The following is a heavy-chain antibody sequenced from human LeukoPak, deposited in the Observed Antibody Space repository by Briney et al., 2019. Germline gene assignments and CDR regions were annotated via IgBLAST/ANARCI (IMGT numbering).Heavy chain of an antibody. CDR2: INWNSGRT. J-gene: IGHJ6*03. D-gene: IGHD3-3*01. CDR3: VRGSLASGVVVYYYYYLDV. V-gene: IGHV3-9*01. CDR1: AFIFDDYA. Sequence: GGSLRLSCAASAFIFDDYAMHWVRQAPGKGLEWVSGINWNSGRTVYADSVKGRFTISRDNAKNALYLQMNSLRAEDTAVYYCVRGSLASGVVVYYYYYLDVWGKGTTVTVSS.